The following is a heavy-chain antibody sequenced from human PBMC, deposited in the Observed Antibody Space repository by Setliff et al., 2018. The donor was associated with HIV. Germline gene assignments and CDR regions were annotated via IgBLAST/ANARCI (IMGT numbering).Heavy chain of an antibody. Sequence: SETLSLTCTVSGGSISSVGYYWSWIRQHPGKGLEWIGYIYYTGSTHDNPSLKSRVTMSLDTSKNQFSLKLRAVTAADTAVYYCARGAYYDILTAYFSYFDLWGRGTLVTVSS. CDR3: ARGAYYDILTAYFSYFDL. CDR2: IYYTGST. CDR1: GGSISSVGYY. V-gene: IGHV4-31*03. J-gene: IGHJ2*01. D-gene: IGHD3-9*01.